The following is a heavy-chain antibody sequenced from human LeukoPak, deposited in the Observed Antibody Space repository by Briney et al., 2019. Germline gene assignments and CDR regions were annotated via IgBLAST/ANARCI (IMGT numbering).Heavy chain of an antibody. CDR2: IAEDGSIE. J-gene: IGHJ4*02. CDR1: GFTFSSYG. D-gene: IGHD1-1*01. CDR3: AKDRETTSSGTFDS. Sequence: PGESLRLSCAASGFTFSSYGMHCVRQAPGKGLDGVAFIAEDGSIEKYTDSVKGRFTISRDNSNNTLYLRMNSLRAEDTGVYYCAKDRETTSSGTFDSWGQGALVTVSS. V-gene: IGHV3-30*18.